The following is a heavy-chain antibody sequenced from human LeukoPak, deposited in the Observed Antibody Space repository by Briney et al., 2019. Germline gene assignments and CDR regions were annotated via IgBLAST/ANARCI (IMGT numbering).Heavy chain of an antibody. Sequence: SETLSLTCTVSGGSISNRTYYWSWIRQPPGKGLEWIGYIYYSGSTNYNPSLKSRVTISVDTSKNQFSLKLSSVTAADTAVYYCATRYYDILTGYLGPLDYWGQGTLVTVSS. CDR1: GGSISNRTYY. V-gene: IGHV4-61*01. D-gene: IGHD3-9*01. J-gene: IGHJ4*02. CDR3: ATRYYDILTGYLGPLDY. CDR2: IYYSGST.